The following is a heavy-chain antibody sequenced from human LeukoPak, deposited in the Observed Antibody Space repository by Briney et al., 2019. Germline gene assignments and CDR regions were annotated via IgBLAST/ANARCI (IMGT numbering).Heavy chain of an antibody. CDR2: IYHSGGA. CDR1: GGSFSISY. CDR3: ARHGSYCFDS. J-gene: IGHJ4*02. V-gene: IGHV4-34*01. Sequence: PSETLSLTCGVSGGSFSISYWSWIRQPPGKGLKWIGQIYHSGGANYNPSLRSRVTISIDTSKNQLSLRLSSVTAADTAVYYCARHGSYCFDSWGQGTLVTVSS. D-gene: IGHD3-10*01.